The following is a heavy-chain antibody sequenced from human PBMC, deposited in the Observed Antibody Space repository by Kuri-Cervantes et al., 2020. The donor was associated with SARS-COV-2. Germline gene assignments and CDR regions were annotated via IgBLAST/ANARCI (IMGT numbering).Heavy chain of an antibody. J-gene: IGHJ5*02. CDR3: AKDLGRPNWFDP. Sequence: GESLKISCAASGFTFSSYAMSWVRQAPGKGLGWVSAISGSGGSTYYADSVKGRFTISRDNSKNTPYLQMNSLRAEDTAVYYCAKDLGRPNWFDPWGQGTLVTVSS. CDR2: ISGSGGST. CDR1: GFTFSSYA. V-gene: IGHV3-23*01.